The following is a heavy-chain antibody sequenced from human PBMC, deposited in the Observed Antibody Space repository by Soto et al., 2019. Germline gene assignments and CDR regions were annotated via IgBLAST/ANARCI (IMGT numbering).Heavy chain of an antibody. CDR2: ISYDGSNK. CDR3: AKTRQSRYCSGGSCYGYFDY. CDR1: GFTFSSYG. V-gene: IGHV3-30*18. Sequence: QVQLVESGGGVVQPGRSLRLSCAASGFTFSSYGMHWVRQAPGKGLEWVAVISYDGSNKYYADSVKGRFTISRDNSKNTLYLQMNSLRAEDTAVYYCAKTRQSRYCSGGSCYGYFDYWGQGTLVTVSS. D-gene: IGHD2-15*01. J-gene: IGHJ4*02.